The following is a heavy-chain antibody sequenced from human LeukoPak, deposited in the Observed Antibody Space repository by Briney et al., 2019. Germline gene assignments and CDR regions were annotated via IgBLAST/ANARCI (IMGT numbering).Heavy chain of an antibody. D-gene: IGHD1-26*01. J-gene: IGHJ4*02. V-gene: IGHV3-11*01. CDR2: ISSSGSTI. CDR1: GGSISSSSYY. CDR3: ARVRRGSYYLTDY. Sequence: LSLTCTVSGGSISSSSYYWGWIRQPPGKGLEWVSYISSSGSTIYYADSVKGRFTISRDNAKNSLYLQMNSLRAEDTAVYYCARVRRGSYYLTDYWGQGTLVTVSS.